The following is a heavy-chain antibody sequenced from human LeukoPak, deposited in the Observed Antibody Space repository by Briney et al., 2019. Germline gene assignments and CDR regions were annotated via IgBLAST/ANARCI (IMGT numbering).Heavy chain of an antibody. CDR3: ARERGLVTTTFDS. D-gene: IGHD2-21*02. CDR2: IIPVVGTT. Sequence: SVKVSCKASGGTFSSYAVSWVRQAPGRGFEWMGRIIPVVGTTKYAQMFQGRFTITTDKSTGTAYMELSRLRSGDTAVYYCARERGLVTTTFDSWGQGVLVTVSS. J-gene: IGHJ5*01. CDR1: GGTFSSYA. V-gene: IGHV1-69*04.